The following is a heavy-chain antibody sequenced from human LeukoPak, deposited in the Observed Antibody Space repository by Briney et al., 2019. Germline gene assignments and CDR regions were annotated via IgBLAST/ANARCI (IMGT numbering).Heavy chain of an antibody. J-gene: IGHJ2*01. D-gene: IGHD3-22*01. Sequence: ASVKVSCKVSGYTLTELSMHWVRQAPGKGLEWVGGFDPEDGETINAQKVQGRVTMTEDTSTDTAYLELSSLRSEDTDVYYCAPGPPTRVVVIRDPADWYFDLWGRGTLVTVSS. CDR1: GYTLTELS. CDR2: FDPEDGET. CDR3: APGPPTRVVVIRDPADWYFDL. V-gene: IGHV1-24*01.